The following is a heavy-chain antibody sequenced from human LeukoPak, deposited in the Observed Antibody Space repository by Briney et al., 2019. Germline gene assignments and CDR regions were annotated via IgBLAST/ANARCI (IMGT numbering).Heavy chain of an antibody. J-gene: IGHJ4*02. CDR2: ISAYNGNT. CDR1: GYTFTSYG. Sequence: ASVKVSCKASGYTFTSYGISWVRQAPGQGLEWMGWISAYNGNTNSAQKLQDRVTMTTDTSTSTAYMELRSLRSDDTAVYYCARDGDVLGSSWYSSDFDYWGQGTLVTVSS. CDR3: ARDGDVLGSSWYSSDFDY. V-gene: IGHV1-18*01. D-gene: IGHD6-13*01.